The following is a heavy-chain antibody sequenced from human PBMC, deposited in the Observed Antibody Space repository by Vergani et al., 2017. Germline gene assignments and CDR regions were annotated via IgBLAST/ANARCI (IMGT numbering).Heavy chain of an antibody. Sequence: QVQLVQSGAEVKKPGASVKVSCKASGYTFTSYYMHWVRQAPGPGLEWMGWINPNSGGTNYAQKFQGRVTRTRDTSISTAYMELSRLRSDDTAVYYCAGSRLRYQLPGTFDYWGQGTLVTVSS. CDR2: INPNSGGT. J-gene: IGHJ4*02. V-gene: IGHV1-2*02. CDR1: GYTFTSYY. CDR3: AGSRLRYQLPGTFDY. D-gene: IGHD2-2*01.